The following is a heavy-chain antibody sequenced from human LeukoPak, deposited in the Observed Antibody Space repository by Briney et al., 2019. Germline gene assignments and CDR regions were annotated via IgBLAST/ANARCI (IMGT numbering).Heavy chain of an antibody. CDR1: GGTFSSYA. V-gene: IGHV1-69*13. Sequence: GASVKVSCKASGGTFSSYAISWVRQAPGQGLEWMGGIIPIFGTANYAQKFQGRVTITADESTSTAYMELSSLRSEDTAVYYCAREICSGGSCYQYDYWGQGTLVTVSS. CDR3: AREICSGGSCYQYDY. D-gene: IGHD2-15*01. CDR2: IIPIFGTA. J-gene: IGHJ4*02.